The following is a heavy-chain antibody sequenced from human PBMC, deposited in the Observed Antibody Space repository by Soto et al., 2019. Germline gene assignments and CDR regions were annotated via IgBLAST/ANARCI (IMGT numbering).Heavy chain of an antibody. J-gene: IGHJ3*02. Sequence: ASVNVSCKASGYTFTGHYMHWVRQAPGQGLVWMGWVYPNTGGTNYAQRFQGRVTMTRDTSISTAYMELSRLRSDDTAVYYCARDSHYDILTGYSRNAFDIWGQGTMVTVSS. CDR1: GYTFTGHY. CDR2: VYPNTGGT. D-gene: IGHD3-9*01. V-gene: IGHV1-2*02. CDR3: ARDSHYDILTGYSRNAFDI.